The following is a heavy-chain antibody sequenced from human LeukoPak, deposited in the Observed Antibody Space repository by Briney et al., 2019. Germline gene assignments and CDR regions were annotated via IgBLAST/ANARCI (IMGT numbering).Heavy chain of an antibody. V-gene: IGHV4-39*01. Sequence: SQTLSLTCTVSGGSISSSSYYWGWIRQPPGKGLEWIGSIYYSGSTYYNPSLKSRVTISVDTSKNQFSLKLSSVTAADTAVYYCARRMTGTYDGWGQGTLVTVSS. CDR1: GGSISSSSYY. CDR3: ARRMTGTYDG. D-gene: IGHD1-1*01. CDR2: IYYSGST. J-gene: IGHJ4*02.